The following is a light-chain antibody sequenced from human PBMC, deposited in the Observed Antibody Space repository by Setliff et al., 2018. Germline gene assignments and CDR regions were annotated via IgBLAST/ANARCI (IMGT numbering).Light chain of an antibody. CDR2: EVS. V-gene: IGLV2-8*01. Sequence: QSALTQPPSASGSPGQSVTISCTGTSSDVGGYNYVSWYQQHPGKAPKLMIYEVSNRPSGVPDRFSGSKSGNTASLTVSGLQAEDEADYYCSSYAGSNVVVFGGGT. J-gene: IGLJ2*01. CDR1: SSDVGGYNY. CDR3: SSYAGSNVVV.